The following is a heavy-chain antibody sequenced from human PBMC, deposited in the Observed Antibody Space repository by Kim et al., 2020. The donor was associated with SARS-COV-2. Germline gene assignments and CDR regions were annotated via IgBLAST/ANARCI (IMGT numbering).Heavy chain of an antibody. Sequence: SVKVSCKASGGTFSSYAISWVRQAPGQGLEWMGRIIPILGIANYAQKFQGRVTITADKSTSTAYMELSSLRSEDTAVYYCATLLGGSYYPYYFDYWGQGTLVTVSS. CDR1: GGTFSSYA. D-gene: IGHD1-26*01. CDR2: IIPILGIA. J-gene: IGHJ4*02. V-gene: IGHV1-69*04. CDR3: ATLLGGSYYPYYFDY.